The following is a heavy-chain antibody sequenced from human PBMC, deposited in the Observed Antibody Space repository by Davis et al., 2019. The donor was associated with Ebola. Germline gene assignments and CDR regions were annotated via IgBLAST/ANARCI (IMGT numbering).Heavy chain of an antibody. V-gene: IGHV5-51*01. CDR3: VRHLEPVAMVGWFDP. Sequence: PGGSLRLSCAGYGYSFDNFWIGWVRQMPGRGPEWVGMIDPGDSDARYSPSFQGHVSISVDKYITTAYLQWDNLKASDTGMYYCVRHLEPVAMVGWFDPWGQGTQVTVSS. CDR2: IDPGDSDA. CDR1: GYSFDNFW. J-gene: IGHJ5*02. D-gene: IGHD2-15*01.